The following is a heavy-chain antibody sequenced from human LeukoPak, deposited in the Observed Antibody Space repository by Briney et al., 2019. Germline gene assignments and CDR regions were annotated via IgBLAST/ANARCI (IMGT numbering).Heavy chain of an antibody. CDR2: ISDNGYDT. J-gene: IGHJ4*02. CDR3: ARDTLYSSSWYGYFDY. Sequence: PGGSLRLSCAASGFTFSSSAMTWVRQAPGKGLEWVSAISDNGYDTFYADSVKGRFTISRDNSKNTLYLQMNSLRAEDTAVYYCARDTLYSSSWYGYFDYWGQGTLVTVSS. V-gene: IGHV3-23*01. CDR1: GFTFSSSA. D-gene: IGHD6-13*01.